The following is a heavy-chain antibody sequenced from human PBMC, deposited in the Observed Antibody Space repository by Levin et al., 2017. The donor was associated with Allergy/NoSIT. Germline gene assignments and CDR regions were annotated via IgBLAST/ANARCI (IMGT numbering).Heavy chain of an antibody. CDR1: GYTFTSYS. V-gene: IGHV1-3*04. CDR3: ARDWLYSSGYYYYYYMDV. J-gene: IGHJ6*03. D-gene: IGHD3-10*01. Sequence: ASVKVSCKASGYTFTSYSMHWVRQAPXQRLEWMGWINTGNGNTKYSQKFQGRVTITRDTSASTAYMELSSLRSEDTAVYYCARDWLYSSGYYYYYYMDVWGKGTTVTVSS. CDR2: INTGNGNT.